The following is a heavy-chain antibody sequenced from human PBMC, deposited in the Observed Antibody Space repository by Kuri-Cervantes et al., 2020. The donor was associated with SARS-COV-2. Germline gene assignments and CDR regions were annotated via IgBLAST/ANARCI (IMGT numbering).Heavy chain of an antibody. CDR3: APNRLR. CDR2: IWYDGSNK. J-gene: IGHJ4*02. D-gene: IGHD4-17*01. Sequence: GGSLRLSCAASGFTFSSYGMHWVRQAPGKGLEWVAVIWYDGSNKYYADSVKGRFTISRDNAKNTLYLQMSSLRADDTAVYYCAPNRLRWGQGTLVTVSS. V-gene: IGHV3-33*03. CDR1: GFTFSSYG.